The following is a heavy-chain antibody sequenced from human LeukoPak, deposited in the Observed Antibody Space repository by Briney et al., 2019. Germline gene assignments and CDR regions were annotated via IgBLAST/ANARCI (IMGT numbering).Heavy chain of an antibody. D-gene: IGHD2-2*01. V-gene: IGHV3-30*04. CDR1: GFTFSSYA. CDR3: ARDGCSSTSCYFPYYFDY. CDR2: ISYDGSNK. J-gene: IGHJ4*02. Sequence: GGSLRLSCAASGFTFSSYAMHWVRQAPGKGLEWVAVISYDGSNKYYAESVKGRFTISRDNSKNTLYLQMNRLRAEDTAVYYCARDGCSSTSCYFPYYFDYWGQGTLVTVSS.